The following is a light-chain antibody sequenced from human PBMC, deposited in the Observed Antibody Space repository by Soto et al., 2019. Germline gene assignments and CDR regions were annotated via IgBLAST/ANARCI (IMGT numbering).Light chain of an antibody. V-gene: IGLV1-47*01. CDR1: SSNIESNF. CDR2: RNN. Sequence: QSVLTQPPSASGTPGQRVTISCSGSSSNIESNFVYWYQQFPGTAPRLLIYRNNQRPSGVPDRFSGSKSGTSASLAISALXXXXEADYYCTVWDDSLRGRLXGGGTKVTVL. J-gene: IGLJ2*01. CDR3: TVWDDSLRGRL.